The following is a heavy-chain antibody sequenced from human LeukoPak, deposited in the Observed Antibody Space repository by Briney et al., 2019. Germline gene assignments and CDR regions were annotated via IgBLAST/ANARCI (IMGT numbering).Heavy chain of an antibody. CDR1: GFTFSSYS. Sequence: GGSLRLSCAAPGFTFSSYSMNWVRQAPGKGLEWVSSISSSSSYIYYADSVKGRFTISRDNAKNSLYLQMNSLRAEDTAVYYCARDSGLLWFGELGFDYWGQGTLVTVSS. D-gene: IGHD3-10*01. CDR3: ARDSGLLWFGELGFDY. J-gene: IGHJ4*02. CDR2: ISSSSSYI. V-gene: IGHV3-21*01.